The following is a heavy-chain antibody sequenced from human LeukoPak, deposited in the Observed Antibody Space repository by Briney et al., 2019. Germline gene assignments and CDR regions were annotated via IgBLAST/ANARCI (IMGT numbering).Heavy chain of an antibody. CDR2: IYHSGST. J-gene: IGHJ4*02. CDR1: GGSISSSNW. CDR3: ARDRWGHSGWYF. V-gene: IGHV4-4*02. D-gene: IGHD6-19*01. Sequence: KSSETLSLTCAVSGGSISSSNWWSWVRQPPGKGLEWIGEIYHSGSTNYNPSLKSRVTISVDKSKNQFSLKLSSVTAADTAVYYCARDRWGHSGWYFWGQGTLVTVSS.